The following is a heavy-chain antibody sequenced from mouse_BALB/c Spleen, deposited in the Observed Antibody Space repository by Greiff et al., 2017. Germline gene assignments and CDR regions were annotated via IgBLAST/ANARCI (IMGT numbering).Heavy chain of an antibody. CDR1: GYTFTSYT. V-gene: IGHV1-4*02. D-gene: IGHD4-1*01. CDR2: INPSSGYT. Sequence: QVQLKESAAELARPGASVKMSCKASGYTFTSYTMHWVKQRPGQGLEWIGYINPSSGYTEYNQKFKDKTTLTADKSSSTAYMQLSSLTSEDSAVYYCARNWDGDYWGQGTTLTVSS. J-gene: IGHJ2*01. CDR3: ARNWDGDY.